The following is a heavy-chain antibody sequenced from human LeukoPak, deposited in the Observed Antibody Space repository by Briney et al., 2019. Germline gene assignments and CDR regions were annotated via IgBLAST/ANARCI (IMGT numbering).Heavy chain of an antibody. CDR2: ISGSGGST. J-gene: IGHJ3*02. Sequence: GGSLRLSCAASRFTFSSYAMSWVRQAPGKGLEWVSAISGSGGSTYYADSVKGRFTISRDNSKNTLYLQMNSLRAEDTAVYYCAKDLVYSSSVVSRDAFDIWGQGTMVTVSS. CDR1: RFTFSSYA. D-gene: IGHD6-6*01. CDR3: AKDLVYSSSVVSRDAFDI. V-gene: IGHV3-23*01.